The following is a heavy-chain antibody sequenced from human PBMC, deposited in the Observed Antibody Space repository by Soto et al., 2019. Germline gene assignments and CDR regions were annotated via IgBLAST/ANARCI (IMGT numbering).Heavy chain of an antibody. V-gene: IGHV4-31*03. CDR1: GGSISSGGYY. D-gene: IGHD3-16*01. CDR3: ARVPPPGLGLVSFFDY. J-gene: IGHJ4*02. Sequence: PSETLSLTCTVSGGSISSGGYYWSWIRQHPGKGLEWIGYIYYSGSTYYNPSLKSRVTISVDTSKNQFSLKLSSVTAADTAVYYCARVPPPGLGLVSFFDYWGQGTLVTVSS. CDR2: IYYSGST.